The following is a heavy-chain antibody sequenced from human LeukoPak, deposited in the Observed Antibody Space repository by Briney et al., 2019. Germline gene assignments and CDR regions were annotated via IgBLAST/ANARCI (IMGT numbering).Heavy chain of an antibody. Sequence: GGSLRLSCAASGLTFSSYWMSWVRQAPGKGLEWVASIKQVGSEKNYVDSVEGRSTISRDNAKNSLYLQMNSLRAEDTAVYYCATMVRGVAVGYWGQGTLVTVSS. J-gene: IGHJ4*02. D-gene: IGHD3-10*01. CDR2: IKQVGSEK. CDR3: ATMVRGVAVGY. V-gene: IGHV3-7*02. CDR1: GLTFSSYW.